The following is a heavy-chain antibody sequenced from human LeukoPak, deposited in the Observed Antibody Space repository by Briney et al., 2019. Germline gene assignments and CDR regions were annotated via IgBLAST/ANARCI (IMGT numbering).Heavy chain of an antibody. CDR1: GYTFTNYY. Sequence: GASVKVSCKASGYTFTNYYMHWVRQAPGQGLEWMGIINPSGGSTSYAQKFQGRVTMTRDTSTSTVYMELSSLRSEDTAVYYCAREYYYDSSGYSPDAFDIWGQGTMVTVSS. V-gene: IGHV1-46*01. CDR2: INPSGGST. D-gene: IGHD3-22*01. J-gene: IGHJ3*02. CDR3: AREYYYDSSGYSPDAFDI.